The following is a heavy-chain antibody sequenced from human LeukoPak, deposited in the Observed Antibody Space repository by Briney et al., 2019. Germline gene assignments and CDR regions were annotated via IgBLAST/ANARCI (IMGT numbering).Heavy chain of an antibody. J-gene: IGHJ4*02. CDR2: ISAYNGNT. CDR1: GYTFTSYG. V-gene: IGHV1-18*01. CDR3: ARFSAAAGLYYFDY. D-gene: IGHD6-13*01. Sequence: ASVKVSCKASGYTFTSYGISWVRQAPGQGLEWMGWISAYNGNTNYAQKLQGRVTMTTDTSTSTAYMELRSLRSDDTAVYYCARFSAAAGLYYFDYWGQGTLVTVSS.